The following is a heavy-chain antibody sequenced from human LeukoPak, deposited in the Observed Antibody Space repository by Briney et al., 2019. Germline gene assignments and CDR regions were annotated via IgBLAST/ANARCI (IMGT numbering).Heavy chain of an antibody. J-gene: IGHJ4*02. Sequence: PSETLSLTCTVSGYSISSAYYWGWIRQPPGKGLEWIGSIYHSGSTYYNPSLKSRVTISVDTSKNQFSLKLSSVTAADTAVYYCARWSPGRGVWGSGWQTTYYFDYWGQGTLVTVSS. CDR3: ARWSPGRGVWGSGWQTTYYFDY. V-gene: IGHV4-38-2*02. CDR1: GYSISSAYY. CDR2: IYHSGST. D-gene: IGHD6-19*01.